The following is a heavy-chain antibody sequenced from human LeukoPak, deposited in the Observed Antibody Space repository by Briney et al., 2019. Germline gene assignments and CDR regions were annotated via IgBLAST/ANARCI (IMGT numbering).Heavy chain of an antibody. CDR1: GFTFSSYA. CDR3: AKDMGITMIVVVITTPLDY. V-gene: IGHV3-23*01. J-gene: IGHJ4*02. Sequence: GSLRLSCAASGFTFSSYAMSWVRQAPGKGLEWVSAISGSGGSTYYADSVKGRFTISRDNSKNTLYLQMNSLRAEDTAVYYCAKDMGITMIVVVITTPLDYWGQGTLVTVSS. D-gene: IGHD3-22*01. CDR2: ISGSGGST.